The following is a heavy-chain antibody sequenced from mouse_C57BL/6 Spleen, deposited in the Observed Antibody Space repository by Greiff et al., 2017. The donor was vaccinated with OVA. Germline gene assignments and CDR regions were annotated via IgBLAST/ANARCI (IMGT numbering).Heavy chain of an antibody. V-gene: IGHV1-54*01. CDR3: ALDSSGYDYYAMDY. D-gene: IGHD3-2*02. CDR2: INPGSGGT. Sequence: VQLQQSGAELVRPGTSVKVSCKASGYAFTNYLIEWVKQRPGQGLEWIGVINPGSGGTNYNEKFKGKATLTADKSSSTAYMQLSSLTSEDSAVYFCALDSSGYDYYAMDYWGQGTSVTVSS. CDR1: GYAFTNYL. J-gene: IGHJ4*01.